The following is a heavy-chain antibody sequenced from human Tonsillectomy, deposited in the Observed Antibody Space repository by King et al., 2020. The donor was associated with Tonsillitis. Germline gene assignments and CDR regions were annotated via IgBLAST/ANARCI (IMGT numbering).Heavy chain of an antibody. CDR2: IYNSWST. J-gene: IGHJ6*03. V-gene: IGHV4-59*01. CDR1: GGSISSYY. Sequence: QLQESGPGLVKPSETLSLTCTVSGGSISSYYWSWVRQPPGKGLEWIGCIYNSWSTNYNPSLQSRVTISVDTSKNQLSLKLSSVTAADTAVYYCAGERVTTVDYYYYIDVWGKGTPVTVSS. CDR3: AGERVTTVDYYYYIDV. D-gene: IGHD4-17*01.